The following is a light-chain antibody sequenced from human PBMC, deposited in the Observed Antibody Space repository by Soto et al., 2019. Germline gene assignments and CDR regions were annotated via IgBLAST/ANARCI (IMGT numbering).Light chain of an antibody. CDR3: QVYNSSPLT. J-gene: IGKJ1*01. CDR2: GAS. CDR1: QSVSSSY. Sequence: ETVLTQSPGTLSLSPGERATLSCRASQSVSSSYLAWYQQKPGQAPRLIFYGASTRATGFPDRFSGSGSGTDFTLTISSLEPEDFAVYYCQVYNSSPLTFGQGTKVDIK. V-gene: IGKV3-20*01.